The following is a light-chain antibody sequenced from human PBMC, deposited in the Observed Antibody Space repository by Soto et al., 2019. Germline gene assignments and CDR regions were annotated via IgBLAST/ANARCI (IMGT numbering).Light chain of an antibody. V-gene: IGKV1-6*01. Sequence: AHQMTKSPSSLSASLGETVTINCRASQPIRSSLVWYQQKSGRAPNLLISDASSLHSGVPSRFSGSGFGTHFNLTISGLQSEDFGTYYCLQDATYPWTFGQGTRV. CDR1: QPIRSS. CDR2: DAS. CDR3: LQDATYPWT. J-gene: IGKJ1*01.